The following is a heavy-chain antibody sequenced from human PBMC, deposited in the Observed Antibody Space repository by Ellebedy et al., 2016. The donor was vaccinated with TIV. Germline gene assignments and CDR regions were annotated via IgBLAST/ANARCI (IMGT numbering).Heavy chain of an antibody. CDR2: SRNKANSYTT. Sequence: GGSLRLXXAASGFTFSDHYMDWVRQAPGKGLEWVGRSRNKANSYTTEYAASVKGRFTISRDDSKNSLYLQMNSLKTEDTALYYCGRAFYSDSRYYFDYWGQGALVTVSS. CDR3: GRAFYSDSRYYFDY. V-gene: IGHV3-72*01. CDR1: GFTFSDHY. J-gene: IGHJ4*02. D-gene: IGHD4-11*01.